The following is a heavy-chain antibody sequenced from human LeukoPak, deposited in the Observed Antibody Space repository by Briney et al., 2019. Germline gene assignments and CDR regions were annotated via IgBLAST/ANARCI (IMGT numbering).Heavy chain of an antibody. Sequence: SEPLSLPCTVSGGSISTYYWTWIRQSPGKGLEWIGFIYYSGGTKYNPSLESRVTISLDMSKNQFSLKLSSVTAADTAVDYCARRLAVTGRYYVDYWGQGTRVTVSS. CDR3: ARRLAVTGRYYVDY. D-gene: IGHD6-19*01. J-gene: IGHJ4*02. CDR1: GGSISTYY. V-gene: IGHV4-59*08. CDR2: IYYSGGT.